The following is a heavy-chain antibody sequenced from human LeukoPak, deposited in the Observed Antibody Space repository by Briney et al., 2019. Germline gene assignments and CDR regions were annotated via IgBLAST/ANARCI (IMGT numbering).Heavy chain of an antibody. CDR2: INPNSGGT. J-gene: IGHJ5*02. CDR3: ARGGSGSYFSWLDP. V-gene: IGHV1-2*02. CDR1: GYTFTGYY. D-gene: IGHD3-10*01. Sequence: ASVKVSCKASGYTFTGYYIHWVRQAPGQGLECMGWINPNSGGTNYAQKFQGRVTMARDTTISTAYMELSRLRSDDTAVYYCARGGSGSYFSWLDPWGQGTLVTVSS.